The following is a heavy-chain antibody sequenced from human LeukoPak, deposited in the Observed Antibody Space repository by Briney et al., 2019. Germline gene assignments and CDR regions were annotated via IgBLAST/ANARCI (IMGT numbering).Heavy chain of an antibody. D-gene: IGHD6-6*01. CDR1: GYTFTGYY. CDR3: ARERYTSSSRGFDY. J-gene: IGHJ4*02. Sequence: ASVKVSCKASGYTFTGYYMHWVRQAPGQGLEWMGWINPNSGGIQYAQKFQGRVTMTRDTSISTAYMELSRLRSDDTAVYYCARERYTSSSRGFDYWGQGTLVTVSS. CDR2: INPNSGGI. V-gene: IGHV1-2*02.